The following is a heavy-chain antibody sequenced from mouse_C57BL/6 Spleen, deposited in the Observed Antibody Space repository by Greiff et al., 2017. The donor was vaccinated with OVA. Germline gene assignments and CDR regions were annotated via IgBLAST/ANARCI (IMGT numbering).Heavy chain of an antibody. CDR1: GFSFNTYA. Sequence: EVQLVESGGGLVQPKGSLKLSCAASGFSFNTYAMNWVRQAPGKGLEWVARIRSKSNNYATYYADSVKDRFTISRDDSESMLYLQMNNLKTEDTAMYYCVRDYYGSSWDYFDYWGQGTTLTVSS. D-gene: IGHD1-1*01. CDR2: IRSKSNNYAT. CDR3: VRDYYGSSWDYFDY. J-gene: IGHJ2*01. V-gene: IGHV10-1*01.